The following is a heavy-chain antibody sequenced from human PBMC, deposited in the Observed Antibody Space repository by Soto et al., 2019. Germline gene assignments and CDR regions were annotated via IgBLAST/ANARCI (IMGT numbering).Heavy chain of an antibody. D-gene: IGHD6-13*01. CDR2: IYFSGGT. CDR3: ARESRSWYGSIWDY. CDR1: GGSISSYY. V-gene: IGHV4-59*12. J-gene: IGHJ4*02. Sequence: QVQLQESGQGLVKPSETLSLTCTVSGGSISSYYWSWIRQPPGKGLEWIGYIYFSGGTNYNPSLKSRVTISVDTSKNQFSRKLSSVTAADTAVYYCARESRSWYGSIWDYWGQGTLVTVSS.